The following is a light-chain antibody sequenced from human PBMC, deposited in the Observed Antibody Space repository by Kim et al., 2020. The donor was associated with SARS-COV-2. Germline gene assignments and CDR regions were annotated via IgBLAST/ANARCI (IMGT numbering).Light chain of an antibody. V-gene: IGKV3-15*01. CDR3: QQDYNLPPGT. J-gene: IGKJ2*02. CDR2: GAS. Sequence: EIVMTQSPATLSVSPGERATLSCRASQSVSSNLAWYQQKPGQAPRLLIYGASTRATGIPARFSGSGSGTEFTLTISSLQSEDFAVYYCQQDYNLPPGTFCPVTKLDI. CDR1: QSVSSN.